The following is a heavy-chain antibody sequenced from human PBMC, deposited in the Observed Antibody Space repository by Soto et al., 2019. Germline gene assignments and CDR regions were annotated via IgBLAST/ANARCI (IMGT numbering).Heavy chain of an antibody. J-gene: IGHJ6*02. CDR3: LIRQLAYDHDRMYV. CDR2: IYPGDSDT. V-gene: IGHV5-51*01. CDR1: GYSFTSYW. Sequence: GESLKISCKGSGYSFTSYWIGWVRQMPGKGLEWMGIIYPGDSDTRYSPSFQGQVTISADKSISTAYLQWSSLKASDTAMYDCLIRQLAYDHDRMYVWGQGTSVPGSS. D-gene: IGHD3-22*01.